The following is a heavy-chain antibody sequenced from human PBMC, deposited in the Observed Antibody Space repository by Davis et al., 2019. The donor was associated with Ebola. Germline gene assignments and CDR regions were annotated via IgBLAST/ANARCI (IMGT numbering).Heavy chain of an antibody. Sequence: GGSLRLSCAASGFTFNTFDMAWVRQAPGKGLEWVSSITASGGSRYHVDSVKGRFTISRDNSKNTVYLQMNSLSAEDTAVYYCMRRARAEYDLWTWPGPKIHYSVDVWGQGTTVTVSS. CDR3: MRRARAEYDLWTWPGPKIHYSVDV. CDR1: GFTFNTFD. D-gene: IGHD3-3*01. V-gene: IGHV3-23*01. CDR2: ITASGGSR. J-gene: IGHJ6*02.